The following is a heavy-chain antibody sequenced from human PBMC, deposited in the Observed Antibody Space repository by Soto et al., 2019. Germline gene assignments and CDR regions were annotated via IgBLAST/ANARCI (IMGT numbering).Heavy chain of an antibody. V-gene: IGHV3-7*01. J-gene: IGHJ6*03. CDR1: GFTFSSYW. Sequence: GGSLRLSCAASGFTFSSYWMSWVRQAPGKGLEWVANIKQDGSENYYVDYVQGRFTISRDKAKNSLYLQMNSLAAEDTAVYYCARLRVAYGDYGDYYYMDVWGKGTTVTVSS. D-gene: IGHD4-17*01. CDR3: ARLRVAYGDYGDYYYMDV. CDR2: IKQDGSEN.